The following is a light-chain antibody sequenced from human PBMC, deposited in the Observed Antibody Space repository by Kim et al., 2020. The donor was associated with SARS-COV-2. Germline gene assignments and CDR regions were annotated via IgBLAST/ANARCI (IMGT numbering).Light chain of an antibody. Sequence: VSPGERATLSCRARQSLSGDLAWYQQKPGQAPRLLIYGASTRATGIPARFSGSGSGTEFTLTISSLQSEDFAVYYCQQHNEWHRTFGQGTKVDIK. CDR1: QSLSGD. CDR3: QQHNEWHRT. J-gene: IGKJ1*01. CDR2: GAS. V-gene: IGKV3-15*01.